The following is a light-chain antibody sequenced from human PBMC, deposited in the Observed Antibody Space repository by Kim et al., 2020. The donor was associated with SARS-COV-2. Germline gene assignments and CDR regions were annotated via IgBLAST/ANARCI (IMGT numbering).Light chain of an antibody. CDR3: QVWDSSSDHPV. Sequence: SYELTQPPSVSVAPGKPARITCGGNNIGSKSVHWYQQKPGQAAVLVIYYDSDRPSGIPERFSGSNSGNTATLTISRVEAGVEADYYCQVWDSSSDHPVFG. CDR1: NIGSKS. V-gene: IGLV3-21*04. J-gene: IGLJ3*02. CDR2: YDS.